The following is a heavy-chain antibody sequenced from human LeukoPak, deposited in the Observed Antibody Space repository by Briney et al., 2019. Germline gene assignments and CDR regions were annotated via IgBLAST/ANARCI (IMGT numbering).Heavy chain of an antibody. CDR1: GFTFSSYA. CDR2: ISGSGGST. J-gene: IGHJ5*02. D-gene: IGHD3-3*01. Sequence: PAASLRLSCAASGFTFSSYAMSWVRQPPGKGLGWVSAISGSGGSTYYADSVKGRFTISRDNSKNTLYLQMNSLRAEDTAVYYCAKVGGDYDFWSGVPKWFDPWGQGTLVTVSS. V-gene: IGHV3-23*01. CDR3: AKVGGDYDFWSGVPKWFDP.